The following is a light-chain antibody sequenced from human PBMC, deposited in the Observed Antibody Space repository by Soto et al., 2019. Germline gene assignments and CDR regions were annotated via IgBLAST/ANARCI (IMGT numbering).Light chain of an antibody. CDR1: QSVLYSSNNKND. Sequence: DIVMTQSPDSLAVSLGERATINCKSSQSVLYSSNNKNDLAWYQQKPGQPRKLLIYWASTRESGVPDRFSGSGAGTDFTLTISSLQAEDVAVYYCQQYYSTPWTFGQGTNVEIK. V-gene: IGKV4-1*01. CDR3: QQYYSTPWT. J-gene: IGKJ1*01. CDR2: WAS.